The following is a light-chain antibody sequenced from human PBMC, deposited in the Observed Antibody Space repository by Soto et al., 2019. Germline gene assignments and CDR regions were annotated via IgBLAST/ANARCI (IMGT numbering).Light chain of an antibody. J-gene: IGLJ2*01. CDR1: SSDIGSYNR. CDR3: SSYTNSISVA. V-gene: IGLV2-18*02. CDR2: EVS. Sequence: QSALTQPPSVSGSPGQSVTISCTGNSSDIGSYNRVSWYQQPPGTAPKLMIYEVSNRPSGVPDRFSGSKSGNTASLTISGLQAEDEADYYCSSYTNSISVAFGGGTKVTVL.